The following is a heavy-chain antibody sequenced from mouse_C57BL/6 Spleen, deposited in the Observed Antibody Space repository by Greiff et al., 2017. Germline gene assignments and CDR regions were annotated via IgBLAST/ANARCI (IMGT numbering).Heavy chain of an antibody. CDR1: GYTFTDYY. Sequence: QVQLQQSGAELVRPGASVKLSCKASGYTFTDYYINWVKQRPGQGLEWIGRIYPGSGNTYYNEKIKGKATLTAEKSSSTAYMQLSSLTSEDSAVYFCARGLSPYAMDYWGQGTSVTVSS. CDR3: ARGLSPYAMDY. CDR2: IYPGSGNT. D-gene: IGHD2-2*01. V-gene: IGHV1-76*01. J-gene: IGHJ4*01.